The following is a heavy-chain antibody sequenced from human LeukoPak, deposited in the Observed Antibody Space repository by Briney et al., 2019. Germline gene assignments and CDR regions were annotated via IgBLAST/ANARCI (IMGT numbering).Heavy chain of an antibody. J-gene: IGHJ3*02. Sequence: GGSLRLSCAASGFIFNNYGLIWVRQAPGKGLEWVSAISNDGGGTQYADFVEGRFTISRDNSKNTLFLQMSSLRAEDTALYYCAKYSSGWWDAFDIWGQGTMVTVSS. CDR3: AKYSSGWWDAFDI. CDR1: GFIFNNYG. V-gene: IGHV3-23*01. D-gene: IGHD6-19*01. CDR2: ISNDGGGT.